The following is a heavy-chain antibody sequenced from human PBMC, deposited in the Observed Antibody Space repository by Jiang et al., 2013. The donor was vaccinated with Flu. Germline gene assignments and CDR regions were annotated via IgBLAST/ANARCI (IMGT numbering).Heavy chain of an antibody. CDR3: ARALATAGAQFIYFDS. J-gene: IGHJ4*02. CDR1: GYTFTEYY. V-gene: IGHV1-46*01. CDR2: IDPSGGRT. D-gene: IGHD6-13*01. Sequence: AEVKKPGASVTVSCKASGYTFTEYYLHWVRRAPGQGLEWVGMIDPSGGRTRFKQRFQGRVDMTKDTAKSTVFLELNGLRSEDTAMYFCARALATAGAQFIYFDSWGQGTQVTVSS.